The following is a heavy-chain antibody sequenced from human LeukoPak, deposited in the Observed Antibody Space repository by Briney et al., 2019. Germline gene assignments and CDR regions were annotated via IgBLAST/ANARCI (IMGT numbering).Heavy chain of an antibody. V-gene: IGHV6-1*01. J-gene: IGHJ4*02. CDR2: TYYRSKRHN. CDR3: ARDAVGASLFEY. Sequence: SQTLSLTCVISGDSVSNNVAVWNWIRQSPSRGLEWLGRTYYRSKRHNHYAVSMESRITISPDTSKNQFYLQLDSVTPEDTAVYYCARDAVGASLFEYWGQGTLVTVSS. CDR1: GDSVSNNVAV. D-gene: IGHD1-26*01.